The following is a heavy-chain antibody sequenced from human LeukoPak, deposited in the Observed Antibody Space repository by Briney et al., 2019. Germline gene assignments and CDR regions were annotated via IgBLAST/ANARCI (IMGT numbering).Heavy chain of an antibody. CDR3: ARDVNAAFDI. D-gene: IGHD3-3*02. Sequence: GGSLRLSCAASGFTFSTYSMNWVRQAPGKGLEWVSSISSSSSYIYYADSVKGRFTISRDDAKNSLYLQMNSLRAEDTAVYYCARDVNAAFDIWSQGTMVTVSS. J-gene: IGHJ3*02. CDR2: ISSSSSYI. CDR1: GFTFSTYS. V-gene: IGHV3-21*01.